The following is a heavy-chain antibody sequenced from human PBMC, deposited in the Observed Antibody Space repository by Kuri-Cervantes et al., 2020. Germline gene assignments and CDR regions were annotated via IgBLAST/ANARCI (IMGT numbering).Heavy chain of an antibody. CDR1: GYTFTGYY. V-gene: IGHV1-2*02. CDR3: ATPYCSSTSCPYNWFDP. J-gene: IGHJ5*02. D-gene: IGHD2-2*01. CDR2: INPNSGGT. Sequence: SVKVSCKASGYTFTGYYMHWVRQAPGQGLEWMGWINPNSGGTNYAQKFQGRVTMTRDTSISTAYMELSRLRSDDTAVYYCATPYCSSTSCPYNWFDPWGQGTLVTVSS.